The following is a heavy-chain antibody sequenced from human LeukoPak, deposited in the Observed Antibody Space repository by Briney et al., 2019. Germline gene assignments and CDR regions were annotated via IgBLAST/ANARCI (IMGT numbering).Heavy chain of an antibody. CDR3: AKDQRWLGGDQSEGFDY. J-gene: IGHJ4*02. V-gene: IGHV3-30*02. D-gene: IGHD6-19*01. Sequence: GGSLRLSCAASGFTFSRYGVHWVRQAPGKGLEWVAFIRYDGSNKYYADSVKGRFTISRDNSKNTLYLQMNSLRAEDTAVYYCAKDQRWLGGDQSEGFDYWGQGTLVTVSS. CDR1: GFTFSRYG. CDR2: IRYDGSNK.